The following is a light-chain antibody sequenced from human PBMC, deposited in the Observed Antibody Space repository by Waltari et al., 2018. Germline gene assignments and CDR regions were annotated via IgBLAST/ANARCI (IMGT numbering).Light chain of an antibody. Sequence: QSALTPPASVSGAPTQTITFSGTGTRSDVGGYNQLTWYQQHSDKAPKPIIFEVINRPSGVSKRFSGSKSGNTASLTICGLQAEDEADYYCSSETITDADGVFGGGTKLTVL. CDR2: EVI. CDR3: SSETITDADGV. V-gene: IGLV2-14*01. J-gene: IGLJ3*02. CDR1: RSDVGGYNQ.